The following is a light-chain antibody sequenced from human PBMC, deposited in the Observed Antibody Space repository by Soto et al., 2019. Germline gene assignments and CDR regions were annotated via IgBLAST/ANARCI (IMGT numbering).Light chain of an antibody. CDR2: AAS. V-gene: IGKV1-8*01. CDR3: QHYYDYPFT. J-gene: IGKJ3*01. CDR1: QCISTY. Sequence: AIRMTQSPSSFSASTGDRVTITCRASQCISTYLAWYQQKPGKAPKLLIYAASTLHSGVPSRFCGSGSGTDFTLTISCLQSEDFATYYCQHYYDYPFTFGPGTKVDIK.